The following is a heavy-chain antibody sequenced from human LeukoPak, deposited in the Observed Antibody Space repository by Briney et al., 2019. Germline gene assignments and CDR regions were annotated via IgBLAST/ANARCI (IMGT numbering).Heavy chain of an antibody. Sequence: SKTLSLTCTVSVGSVSSDYWNWIRQPPGKGLEWTGHIYYRGTTNYNPSLKSRVTISVDTSKNQFSLNLSSVTAADTAVYYCAREGSAGAFDVWGQGTMVTVSS. CDR1: VGSVSSDY. V-gene: IGHV4-59*02. D-gene: IGHD2-15*01. CDR2: IYYRGTT. J-gene: IGHJ3*01. CDR3: AREGSAGAFDV.